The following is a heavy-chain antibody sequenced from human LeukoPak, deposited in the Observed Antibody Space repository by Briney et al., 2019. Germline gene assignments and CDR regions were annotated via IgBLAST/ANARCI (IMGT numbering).Heavy chain of an antibody. CDR2: FSGSGGST. CDR1: GFIFSNHW. D-gene: IGHD3-3*01. Sequence: PGGSLRLSCAASGFIFSNHWMTWVRQAPGKGLEWVSGFSGSGGSTYYADSVKGRITISRDSSKNTLYLQMNSLRAEDTAVYYCAKSSFWYLDYFDYWGQGTLVTVSS. J-gene: IGHJ4*02. CDR3: AKSSFWYLDYFDY. V-gene: IGHV3-23*01.